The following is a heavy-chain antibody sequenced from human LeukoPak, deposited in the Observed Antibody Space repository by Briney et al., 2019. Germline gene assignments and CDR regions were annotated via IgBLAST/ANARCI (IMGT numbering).Heavy chain of an antibody. CDR1: GFTFSDYY. J-gene: IGHJ4*02. CDR2: ISSSSSYT. CDR3: ARARYLPLPDY. Sequence: GGSLRLSCAASGFTFSDYYMSWIRQAPGKGLEWVSHISSSSSYTNYADSVKGRFTISRDNAKSSLYLQMNSLRAEDTAVYYCARARYLPLPDYWGQGTLVTVPS. D-gene: IGHD1-14*01. V-gene: IGHV3-11*05.